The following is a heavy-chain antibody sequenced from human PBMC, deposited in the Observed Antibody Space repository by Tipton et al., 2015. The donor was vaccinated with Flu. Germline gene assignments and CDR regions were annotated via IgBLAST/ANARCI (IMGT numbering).Heavy chain of an antibody. Sequence: QLVQSGAEVKKPGASVKVPCKASGYSITHYSMHWVRKAPKEGLEWMGTMNPRDDSTRPAQKFQGRITMTRDTSTNTFYMELKSLRSEDTAIYYCAREGSAGGNFDSWGQGILVSVSS. CDR2: MNPRDDST. V-gene: IGHV1-46*01. CDR1: GYSITHYS. D-gene: IGHD2-15*01. J-gene: IGHJ4*02. CDR3: AREGSAGGNFDS.